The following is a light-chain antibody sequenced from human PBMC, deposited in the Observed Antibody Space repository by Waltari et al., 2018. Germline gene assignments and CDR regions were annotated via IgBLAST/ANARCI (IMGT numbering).Light chain of an antibody. J-gene: IGLJ2*01. CDR3: SSYTGSSALVV. Sequence: QSALTQPASVSGSPGQPITISCSRSTIDIGSYTYVSWYQQHPGKAPKLIIFDVNRRPSGVSNRFSGSKSGLTASLTISGLQAEDEAEYYCSSYTGSSALVVFGGGTKLSVL. V-gene: IGLV2-14*03. CDR2: DVN. CDR1: TIDIGSYTY.